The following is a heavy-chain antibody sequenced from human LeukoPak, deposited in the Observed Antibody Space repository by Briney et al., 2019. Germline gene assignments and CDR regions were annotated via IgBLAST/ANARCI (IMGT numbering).Heavy chain of an antibody. Sequence: LTCAVYGGSFSGYYWSWVRQAPGKGLEWVSAISGSGDSTYYTDSVKGRFTISRDNAKNSLYLQMNSLRAEDTAVYYCARDVYYGSGSPRLDYWGQGTLVTVSS. CDR3: ARDVYYGSGSPRLDY. D-gene: IGHD3-10*01. CDR1: GGSFSGYY. V-gene: IGHV3-23*01. J-gene: IGHJ4*02. CDR2: ISGSGDST.